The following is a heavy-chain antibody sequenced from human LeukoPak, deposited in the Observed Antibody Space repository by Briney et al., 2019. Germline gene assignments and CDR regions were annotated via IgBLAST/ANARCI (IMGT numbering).Heavy chain of an antibody. V-gene: IGHV3-30*04. J-gene: IGHJ6*02. CDR1: GFTFSSYA. D-gene: IGHD6-13*01. Sequence: GGSLRLSCAASGFTFSSYAMHWVRQAPGKGLEWVAVISYDGSNKYYADSVKGRFTISRDNSKNTLYLQMNSLRAEDTAVYYCAKDEWGFPAAGTYYYGMDVWGQGTTVTVSS. CDR3: AKDEWGFPAAGTYYYGMDV. CDR2: ISYDGSNK.